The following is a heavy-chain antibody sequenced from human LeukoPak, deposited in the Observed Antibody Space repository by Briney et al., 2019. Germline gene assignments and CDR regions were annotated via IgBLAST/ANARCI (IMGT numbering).Heavy chain of an antibody. CDR2: LYSAGST. D-gene: IGHD3-16*01. V-gene: IGHV3-53*01. CDR1: GFSVSNNY. Sequence: GGSLSLSCAASGFSVSNNYMSWVRQATGKGLEGVSVLYSAGSTYYADSVKGRFTISRDNSKSTLYLQMNSLRAKDTAEYYCATLSGGPTGYFHHWGQGTLVTVSS. J-gene: IGHJ1*01. CDR3: ATLSGGPTGYFHH.